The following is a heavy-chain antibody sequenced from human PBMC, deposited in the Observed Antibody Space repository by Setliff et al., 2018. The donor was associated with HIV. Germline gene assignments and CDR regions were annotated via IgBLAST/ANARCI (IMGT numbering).Heavy chain of an antibody. Sequence: PGGSLRLSCAASGFTFSNYEMSWVRQAPGKGLEWVSYISRREDMIRYSESVKGRFTISRDNAKNSLYLQMDSLRAEDTAVYYCAREIYREYATVSGDGFDLWGQGTMVTVS. CDR3: AREIYREYATVSGDGFDL. CDR2: ISRREDMI. CDR1: GFTFSNYE. D-gene: IGHD2-8*01. J-gene: IGHJ3*01. V-gene: IGHV3-48*03.